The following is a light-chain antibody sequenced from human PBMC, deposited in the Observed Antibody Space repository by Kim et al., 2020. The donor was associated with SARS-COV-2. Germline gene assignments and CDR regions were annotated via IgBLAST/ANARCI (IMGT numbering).Light chain of an antibody. Sequence: SYELTQPPSVSVAPGKTARITCGGNNIGSKSVHWYQQKPGQAPVLVIYYDSDWPSGIPERFSGSNSGNTATLTISRVEAGDEADYYCQVWDSSSDHYVFGTGTKVNVL. CDR2: YDS. CDR3: QVWDSSSDHYV. V-gene: IGLV3-21*04. CDR1: NIGSKS. J-gene: IGLJ1*01.